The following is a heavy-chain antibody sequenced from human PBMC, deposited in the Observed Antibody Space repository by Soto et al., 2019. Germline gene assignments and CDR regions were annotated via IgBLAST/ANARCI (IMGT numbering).Heavy chain of an antibody. Sequence: EVQLLESGGGLVQPGGSLRLSCAASGFTFSSYAMSWVRQAPGKGLEWVSAISGSGGSTYYADSVKGRFTISRDNSKKTMYLQMNSLRAEDTAVYYCAKDQWIVVGVAATGFDYWGQGTLVTVSS. J-gene: IGHJ4*02. V-gene: IGHV3-23*01. CDR3: AKDQWIVVGVAATGFDY. CDR2: ISGSGGST. D-gene: IGHD2-15*01. CDR1: GFTFSSYA.